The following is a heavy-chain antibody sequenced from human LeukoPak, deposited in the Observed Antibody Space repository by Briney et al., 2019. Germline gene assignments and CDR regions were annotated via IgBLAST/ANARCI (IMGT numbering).Heavy chain of an antibody. Sequence: GGSLRHSCAVSGLSFSTYGLSWVRQAPGKGLEWVANIKQDGSEKYYVDSVKGRFTISRDNAKNSLYLQMNSLRAEDTAVYYCARDYGDYGFDYWGQGTLVTVSS. J-gene: IGHJ4*02. D-gene: IGHD4-17*01. CDR2: IKQDGSEK. CDR3: ARDYGDYGFDY. CDR1: GLSFSTYG. V-gene: IGHV3-7*03.